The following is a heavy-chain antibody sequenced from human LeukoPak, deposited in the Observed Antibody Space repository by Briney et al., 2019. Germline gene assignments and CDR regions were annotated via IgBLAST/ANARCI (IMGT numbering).Heavy chain of an antibody. Sequence: SETLSLTCTVSGGSIGSYYGTWIRQPPGKGLEWIGYIYYSGSTNYNPSLKSRVTISVDTSKNQFSLKLSSVTTADTAMYYCAREVADYGGYYYYHYMDVWGKGTTVTISS. J-gene: IGHJ6*03. V-gene: IGHV4-59*01. CDR3: AREVADYGGYYYYHYMDV. D-gene: IGHD4-23*01. CDR2: IYYSGST. CDR1: GGSIGSYY.